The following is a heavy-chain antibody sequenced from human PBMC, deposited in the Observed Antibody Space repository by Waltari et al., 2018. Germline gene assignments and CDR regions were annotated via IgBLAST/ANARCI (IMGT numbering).Heavy chain of an antibody. J-gene: IGHJ4*02. CDR3: AKQMVQGVSPYYFDY. D-gene: IGHD3-10*01. V-gene: IGHV3-23*01. CDR2: ISGSGGST. Sequence: EVQLLVSGGGLVPPGGSLRPSRPASGSTFSSHALGWVRQAPGKGLEWVSAISGSGGSTYYADSVKGRFTISRDNSKNTLYLQMNSLRAEDTAVYYCAKQMVQGVSPYYFDYWGQGTLVTVSS. CDR1: GSTFSSHA.